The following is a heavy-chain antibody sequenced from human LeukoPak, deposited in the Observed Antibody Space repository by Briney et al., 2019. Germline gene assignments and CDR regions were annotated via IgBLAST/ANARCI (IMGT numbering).Heavy chain of an antibody. D-gene: IGHD4-17*01. V-gene: IGHV4-30-2*01. CDR1: GGSISSGGYS. Sequence: SETLSLTCAVSGGSISSGGYSWSWIRQPPGKGLEWIGYIYHSGSTYYNPSLKSRVTTSVDRSKNQFSLKLSSVTAADTAVYYCARAADYGDYVNAFDIWGQGTMVTVSS. CDR3: ARAADYGDYVNAFDI. CDR2: IYHSGST. J-gene: IGHJ3*02.